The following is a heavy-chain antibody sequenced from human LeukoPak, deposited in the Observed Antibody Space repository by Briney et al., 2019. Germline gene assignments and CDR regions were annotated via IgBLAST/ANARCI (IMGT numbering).Heavy chain of an antibody. Sequence: DLGGSLRLSCEAFGLSFGRHGIHWVRQAPGKGLEWVSFMRYDGSNKYYADSVQGRFTISRDFSKNTVDLYLNSVTTEDTAVYYCAKDHVEGSWGDYFYYYMDVWGKGTTVTVSS. CDR3: AKDHVEGSWGDYFYYYMDV. V-gene: IGHV3-30*02. CDR1: GLSFGRHG. J-gene: IGHJ6*03. D-gene: IGHD3-10*01. CDR2: MRYDGSNK.